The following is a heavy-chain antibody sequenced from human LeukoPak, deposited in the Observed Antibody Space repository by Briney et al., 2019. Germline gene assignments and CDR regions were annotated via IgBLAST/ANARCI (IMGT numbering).Heavy chain of an antibody. CDR1: GGSISSYY. CDR2: IYYSGST. V-gene: IGHV4-59*01. J-gene: IGHJ4*02. CDR3: ARFLESRGEPAFFDS. D-gene: IGHD3-16*01. Sequence: SETLSLTCTVSGGSISSYYWSWIRQPPGKGLEWIGYIYYSGSTNYNPSLKSRVTISVDTSKNQFSLKLSSVTAADTAVYYCARFLESRGEPAFFDSGGKGPLATASS.